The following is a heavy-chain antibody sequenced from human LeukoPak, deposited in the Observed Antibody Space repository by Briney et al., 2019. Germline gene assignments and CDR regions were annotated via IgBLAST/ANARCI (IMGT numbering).Heavy chain of an antibody. V-gene: IGHV1-46*03. D-gene: IGHD3-22*01. Sequence: GASVKVSCKASGYTFTSYYMHWVRQAPGQGLEWMGIINPSGGSTSYAQKFQGRVTMTRDTSTSAVYMELSSLRSEDTAVYYCAREAEGYDSSGYVDYWGQGTLVTVSS. CDR3: AREAEGYDSSGYVDY. J-gene: IGHJ4*02. CDR2: INPSGGST. CDR1: GYTFTSYY.